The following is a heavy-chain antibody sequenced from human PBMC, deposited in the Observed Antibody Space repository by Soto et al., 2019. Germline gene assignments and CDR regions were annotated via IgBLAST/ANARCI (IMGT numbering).Heavy chain of an antibody. Sequence: GGSLRLSCAASGFTFSSYAMSWVRQAPGKGLEWVSAISGSGGSTYYADSVKGRFTISGDNSKNTLYLQMNSLRAEDTAVYYCAKQHAPVDIVVVVAAINYWGQGTLVTVSS. CDR3: AKQHAPVDIVVVVAAINY. D-gene: IGHD2-15*01. J-gene: IGHJ4*02. CDR2: ISGSGGST. V-gene: IGHV3-23*01. CDR1: GFTFSSYA.